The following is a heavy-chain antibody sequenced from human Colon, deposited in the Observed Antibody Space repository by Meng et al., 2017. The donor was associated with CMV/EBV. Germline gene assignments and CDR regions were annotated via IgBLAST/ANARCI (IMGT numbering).Heavy chain of an antibody. CDR1: GYTFSKSY. Sequence: QGQLVQSGAEVRKPGASVRVSCKASGYTFSKSYIYWVRQAPGQGPEWMGIINPTGDSTTLAQKFQGRVTVTRDMSTNTVYMELSSLRSDDTAVYYCASQAATHTYFDFCGHGTLVTVSS. J-gene: IGHJ4*01. D-gene: IGHD6-13*01. CDR2: INPTGDST. CDR3: ASQAATHTYFDF. V-gene: IGHV1-46*01.